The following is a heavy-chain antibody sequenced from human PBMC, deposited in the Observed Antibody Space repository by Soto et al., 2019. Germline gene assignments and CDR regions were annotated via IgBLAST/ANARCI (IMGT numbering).Heavy chain of an antibody. D-gene: IGHD6-19*01. CDR2: VYYTGSS. J-gene: IGHJ4*02. CDR1: GDSMSSDSFY. Sequence: SETLSLTCSVSGDSMSSDSFYWIWIRQPPGKGLEWIGSVYYTGSSHYNPSLKSRVTISVDTSNNHFSLKLSSLTAADTAVYYCSRGWGLGGVAVDYWAQGTLGPVSS. CDR3: SRGWGLGGVAVDY. V-gene: IGHV4-39*01.